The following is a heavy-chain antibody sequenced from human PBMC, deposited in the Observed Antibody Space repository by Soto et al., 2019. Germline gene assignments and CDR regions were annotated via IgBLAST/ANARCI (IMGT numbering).Heavy chain of an antibody. V-gene: IGHV4-4*07. Sequence: SVTRALTSTAAGGSSVSYYWTWNRQDAGKGLEWIGRIYSSGNPNYNSSLKSRLTMSVDTSKNQFSLKLTSVTAADTAVYYCARHTTFSRSSQYYWGQGALVTVSS. J-gene: IGHJ4*02. D-gene: IGHD6-6*01. CDR3: ARHTTFSRSSQYY. CDR1: GGSSVSYY. CDR2: IYSSGNP.